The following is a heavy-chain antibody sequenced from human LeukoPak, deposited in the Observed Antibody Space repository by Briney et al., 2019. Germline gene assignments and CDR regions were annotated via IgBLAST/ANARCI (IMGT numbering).Heavy chain of an antibody. Sequence: SETLSLTCTVSGGSISSYYWSWVRQPPGKGLEWIGFVYYTGSTNYSPSLKSRVTISVDTSKNQFSLKLRSVTAADTAVYYCARAATWFDPWGQGTLVTVSS. V-gene: IGHV4-59*01. CDR2: VYYTGST. CDR3: ARAATWFDP. D-gene: IGHD6-25*01. CDR1: GGSISSYY. J-gene: IGHJ5*02.